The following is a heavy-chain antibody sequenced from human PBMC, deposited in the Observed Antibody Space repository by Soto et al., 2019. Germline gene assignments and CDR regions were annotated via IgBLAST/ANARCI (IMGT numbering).Heavy chain of an antibody. CDR1: GGSISSGTYY. D-gene: IGHD6-13*01. V-gene: IGHV4-31*03. Sequence: QVQLQESGPGLVKPSQTLSLTCIVSGGSISSGTYYWTWIRHHPGKGLEWIGYISYSGSTYHNPSLKSRVTMSIDTSKNQFSLNLRSVTAADTAVYHCARHRVIAAAGTGYDSWGQGTLVTVAS. CDR2: ISYSGST. CDR3: ARHRVIAAAGTGYDS. J-gene: IGHJ4*02.